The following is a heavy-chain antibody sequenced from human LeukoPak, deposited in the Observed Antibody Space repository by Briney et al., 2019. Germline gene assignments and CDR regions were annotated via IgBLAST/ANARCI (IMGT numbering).Heavy chain of an antibody. V-gene: IGHV4-61*01. D-gene: IGHD6-13*01. J-gene: IGHJ4*02. CDR1: GGSISSSSYY. CDR2: IYYSGST. Sequence: SETLSLTCTVSGGSISSSSYYWGWIRQPPGKGLEWIGYIYYSGSTNYNPSLKSRVTISVDTSKNQFSLKLSSVTAADTAVYYCARDPNPSSSWSLFDYWGQGTLVTVSS. CDR3: ARDPNPSSSWSLFDY.